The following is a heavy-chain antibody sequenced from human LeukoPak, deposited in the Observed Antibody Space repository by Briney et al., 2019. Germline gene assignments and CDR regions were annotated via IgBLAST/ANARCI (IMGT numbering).Heavy chain of an antibody. V-gene: IGHV1-18*01. CDR1: GYTFSNYG. CDR3: ARVDLLTGYYFFDY. J-gene: IGHJ4*02. CDR2: IRGDNGNT. Sequence: ASVKVSCKASGYTFSNYGISWVRQAPGQGLEWVGWIRGDNGNTNYAQKFQGRVTMTTETSTSTDYMERGSLGSDETAVYYCARVDLLTGYYFFDYWGQGTLVTVSS. D-gene: IGHD3-9*01.